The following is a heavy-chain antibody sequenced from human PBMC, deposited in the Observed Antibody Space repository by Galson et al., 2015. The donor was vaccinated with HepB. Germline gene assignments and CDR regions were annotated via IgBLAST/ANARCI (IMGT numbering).Heavy chain of an antibody. D-gene: IGHD3-3*01. J-gene: IGHJ4*02. Sequence: SVKVSCKASGYTFTSYYMHWVRQAPGQGLEWMGIINPSGGSTSYAQKFQGRVTMTRDTSTSTVYMELSSLRSDDTAVYYCARVPLGGFAGGYWGQGTLVTVSS. CDR3: ARVPLGGFAGGY. V-gene: IGHV1-46*01. CDR1: GYTFTSYY. CDR2: INPSGGST.